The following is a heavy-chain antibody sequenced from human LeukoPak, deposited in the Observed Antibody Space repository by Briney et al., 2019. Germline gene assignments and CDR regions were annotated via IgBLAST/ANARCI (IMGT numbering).Heavy chain of an antibody. D-gene: IGHD3-10*01. CDR2: IYSGGGR. V-gene: IGHV3-53*01. Sequence: GGSLRLSCAASGFTVSSNYMNWVRQALGKGLEWVSVIYSGGGRYYADCVKGRFTISRDNSKNTLYLQMNSLRAEDTAVYYCAGDSYGSGSYVSWGQGTLVTVSS. CDR1: GFTVSSNY. J-gene: IGHJ4*02. CDR3: AGDSYGSGSYVS.